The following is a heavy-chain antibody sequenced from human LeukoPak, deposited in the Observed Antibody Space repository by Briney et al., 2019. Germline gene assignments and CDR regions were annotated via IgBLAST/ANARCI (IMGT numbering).Heavy chain of an antibody. J-gene: IGHJ5*02. CDR2: ISHSGST. V-gene: IGHV4-34*01. CDR1: GVSFSGYY. CDR3: VRLKGDSSGYYSRFRWFDP. Sequence: SETLSLTCGVYGVSFSGYYWSWIRQPPGKGLEWIEEISHSGSTNYNPSLKSRVTISIDTSKNQFSLKLSSVTAADTAVYYCVRLKGDSSGYYSRFRWFDPWGQGILVTVSS. D-gene: IGHD3-22*01.